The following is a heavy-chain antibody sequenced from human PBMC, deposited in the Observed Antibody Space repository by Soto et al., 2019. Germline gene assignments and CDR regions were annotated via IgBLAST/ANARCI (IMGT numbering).Heavy chain of an antibody. CDR1: GGSFSGYY. D-gene: IGHD3-3*01. Sequence: QVQLQQWGAGLLKPSETLSLTCAVYGGSFSGYYWSWIRQPPGKGLEWIGEINHSGSTNYNPSLKGRVTISVDTSKNQFLLKLSSVTAADTAVYYCAGVPIFTIIGVFIIGDAFDIWGQGTMVTVSS. J-gene: IGHJ3*02. V-gene: IGHV4-34*01. CDR2: INHSGST. CDR3: AGVPIFTIIGVFIIGDAFDI.